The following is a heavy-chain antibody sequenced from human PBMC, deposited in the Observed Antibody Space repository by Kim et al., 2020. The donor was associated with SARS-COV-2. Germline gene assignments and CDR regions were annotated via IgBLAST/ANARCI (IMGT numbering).Heavy chain of an antibody. CDR3: ARGYYYGSVSLSDYYNGMDV. CDR2: ISYDGRNK. D-gene: IGHD3-10*01. CDR1: GLSFDDSA. Sequence: GGSLRLSCAASGLSFDDSAMNWVRQPPGKGLEWVAVISYDGRNKDYSDYVKDRFTIPRDNSKRTLYLQMNSMRVEDTAVYYCARGYYYGSVSLSDYYNGMDVWGQGTTVTVSS. V-gene: IGHV3-30-3*01. J-gene: IGHJ6*02.